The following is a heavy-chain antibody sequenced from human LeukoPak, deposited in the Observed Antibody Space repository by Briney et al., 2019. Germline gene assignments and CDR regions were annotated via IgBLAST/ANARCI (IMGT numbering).Heavy chain of an antibody. D-gene: IGHD2-15*01. V-gene: IGHV4-30-2*01. CDR1: GGSISSGGYY. Sequence: KPSETLSLTCTVSGGSISSGGYYWSWIRQPPGKGLEWIGYIYHSGSTYYNPSLKSRVTISVDRSKNQFSLKLSSVTAADTAVYYCARDCSGGSCYTHDAFDIWGQGTMVTVSS. CDR3: ARDCSGGSCYTHDAFDI. CDR2: IYHSGST. J-gene: IGHJ3*02.